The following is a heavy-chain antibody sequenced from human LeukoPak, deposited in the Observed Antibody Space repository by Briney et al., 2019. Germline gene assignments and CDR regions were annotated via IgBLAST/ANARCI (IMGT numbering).Heavy chain of an antibody. J-gene: IGHJ6*03. CDR2: ISGGGGIT. D-gene: IGHD2-2*01. CDR1: GFTFDSYA. CDR3: AKYGVDCSSTSCYPLYYMDV. V-gene: IGHV3-23*01. Sequence: GGSLSLSCAASGFTFDSYAMTWVRQAPGKGLEWVSSISGGGGITNYADSVKGRFTISRDNSKNTLFLQMNSLRAEDTAVYYCAKYGVDCSSTSCYPLYYMDVWGKGTTVTVSS.